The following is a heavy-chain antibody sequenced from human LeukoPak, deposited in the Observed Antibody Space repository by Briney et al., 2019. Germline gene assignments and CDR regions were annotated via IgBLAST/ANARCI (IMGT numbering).Heavy chain of an antibody. CDR2: IRSSSSTI. V-gene: IGHV3-48*01. CDR1: GFTFSSYS. D-gene: IGHD5-18*01. Sequence: GGSLRLSCAASGFTFSSYSMNWVRQAPGKGLEWVSYIRSSSSTIYYADSVKGRFTISRDNVKNSLYLQMNSLRAEDTAIYYCARSTARSDYWGQGTLVTVSS. CDR3: ARSTARSDY. J-gene: IGHJ4*02.